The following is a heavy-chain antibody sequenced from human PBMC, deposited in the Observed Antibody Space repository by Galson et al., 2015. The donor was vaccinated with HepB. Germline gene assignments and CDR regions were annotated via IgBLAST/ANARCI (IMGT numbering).Heavy chain of an antibody. D-gene: IGHD3-3*01. CDR3: ARVFWGGEDY. Sequence: SVKVSCKASGDTFSTYSISWVRQAPGQGLEWVGWISGYSGNTLYAQKLQGRVTLTTDTSTATAYMELRRLTSDDTAVYYCARVFWGGEDYWGQGTLVTVSS. J-gene: IGHJ4*02. CDR1: GDTFSTYS. V-gene: IGHV1-18*01. CDR2: ISGYSGNT.